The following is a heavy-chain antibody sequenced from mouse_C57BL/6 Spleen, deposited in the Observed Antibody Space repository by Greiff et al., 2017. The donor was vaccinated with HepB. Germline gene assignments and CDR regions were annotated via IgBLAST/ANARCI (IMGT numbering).Heavy chain of an antibody. CDR1: GYTFTSYT. CDR2: INPSSGYT. CDR3: ARSNFLDY. V-gene: IGHV1-4*01. Sequence: VKLVESGAELARPGASVKMSCKASGYTFTSYTMHWVKQRPGQGLEWIGYINPSSGYTKYNQKFKDKATLTADKSSSTAYMQLSSLTSEDSAVYYCARSNFLDYWGQGTTLTVSS. D-gene: IGHD4-1*02. J-gene: IGHJ2*01.